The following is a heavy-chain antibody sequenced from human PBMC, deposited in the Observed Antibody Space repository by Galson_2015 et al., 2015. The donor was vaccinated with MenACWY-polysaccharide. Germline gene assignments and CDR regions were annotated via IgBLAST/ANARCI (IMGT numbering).Heavy chain of an antibody. D-gene: IGHD3-10*01. CDR1: GGSITGSSYY. CDR2: IYYNGDTS. CDR3: ARPEGRYFSSGSFFDF. J-gene: IGHJ4*02. Sequence: SETLSLTCTVSGGSITGSSYYWAWLRQRPGKGLEWIGTIYYNGDTSYYNPSLKSRVTMSVDVPKNQFSRRLRSVTAADTAVYFCARPEGRYFSSGSFFDFWGQGALFTVSS. V-gene: IGHV4-39*01.